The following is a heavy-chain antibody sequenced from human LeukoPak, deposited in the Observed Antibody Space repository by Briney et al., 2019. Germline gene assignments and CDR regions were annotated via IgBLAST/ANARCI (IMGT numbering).Heavy chain of an antibody. CDR3: ARDTGDYGGIDY. J-gene: IGHJ4*02. Sequence: PSETLSLTCTVSGGSISSYYWSWIRQPPGKGLEWIGYIYYSGSTNYNPSLKSRVTISVDTSKNQFSLKLSSVTAADTAVYYCARDTGDYGGIDYWGQGTLVTVSS. CDR2: IYYSGST. V-gene: IGHV4-59*12. D-gene: IGHD4-23*01. CDR1: GGSISSYY.